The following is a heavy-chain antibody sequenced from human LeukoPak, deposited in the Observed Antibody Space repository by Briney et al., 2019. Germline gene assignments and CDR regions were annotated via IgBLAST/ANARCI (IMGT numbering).Heavy chain of an antibody. CDR1: GFTFSDFW. D-gene: IGHD3-10*01. V-gene: IGHV3-11*01. Sequence: GGSLRLSFAASGFTFSDFWKHWVRQAPGKGLEWVSYISSSGSTIYYADSVKGRFTISRDNAKNSLYLQMNSLRAEDTAVYYCARDRGGSGSSAFDIWGQGTMVTVSS. CDR3: ARDRGGSGSSAFDI. CDR2: ISSSGSTI. J-gene: IGHJ3*02.